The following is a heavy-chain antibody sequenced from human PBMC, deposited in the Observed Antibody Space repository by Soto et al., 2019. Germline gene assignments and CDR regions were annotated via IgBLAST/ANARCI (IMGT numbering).Heavy chain of an antibody. CDR2: ISYDGSNK. V-gene: IGHV3-30*18. J-gene: IGHJ4*02. CDR3: AKGLASQNYFDY. Sequence: QVQLVESGGGVVQPGRSLRLSCSASGFSFSNYVMHWVRQAPGKGLEWVAVISYDGSNKYYADSVKGRFTISRDNSKNPLYLQMNSLRAEDTAVYYCAKGLASQNYFDYWGQGTLVTVSS. D-gene: IGHD3-9*01. CDR1: GFSFSNYV.